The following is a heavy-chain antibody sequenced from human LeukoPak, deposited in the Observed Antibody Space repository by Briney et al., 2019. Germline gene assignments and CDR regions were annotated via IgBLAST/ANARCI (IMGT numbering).Heavy chain of an antibody. CDR3: ARSSGSYRGEGFDY. CDR1: GFTFSSYN. CDR2: ISSSSSTI. J-gene: IGHJ4*02. D-gene: IGHD1-26*01. V-gene: IGHV3-48*04. Sequence: GGSLRLSCAASGFTFSSYNMNWVRRAPGKGLEWVSYISSSSSTIYYADSVKGRFTISRDNAKKSLYLQMNSLRAEDTAVYYCARSSGSYRGEGFDYWGQGTLVTVSS.